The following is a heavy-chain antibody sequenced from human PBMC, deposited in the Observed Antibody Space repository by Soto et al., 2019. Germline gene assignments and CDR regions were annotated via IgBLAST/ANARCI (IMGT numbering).Heavy chain of an antibody. D-gene: IGHD6-13*01. CDR1: GGTFSSYA. CDR3: ARAPPGIADQLQH. V-gene: IGHV1-69*13. J-gene: IGHJ1*01. CDR2: IIPIFGTA. Sequence: ASVKVSCKASGGTFSSYAISWVRQAPGQGLEWMGGIIPIFGTANYAQKFQGRVTITADESTSTAYMELSSLRSEDTAVYYCARAPPGIADQLQHWGQGTLVTVSS.